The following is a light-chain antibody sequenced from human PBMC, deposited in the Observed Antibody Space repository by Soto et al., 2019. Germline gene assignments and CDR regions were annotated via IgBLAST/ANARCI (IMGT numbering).Light chain of an antibody. Sequence: QSVLTQPASVSGSPGQSITISCTGTSSDVGGYNYVSWYKQHPGKAPNLMIYDVSNRPSGVSIRFSGSNSGNTASLTISGLQAEDETDYYCSSYTSSSTPYVFGTGTKVTVL. CDR3: SSYTSSSTPYV. V-gene: IGLV2-14*01. CDR1: SSDVGGYNY. J-gene: IGLJ1*01. CDR2: DVS.